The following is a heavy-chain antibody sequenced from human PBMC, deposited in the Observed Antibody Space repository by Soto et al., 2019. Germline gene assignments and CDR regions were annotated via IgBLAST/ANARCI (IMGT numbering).Heavy chain of an antibody. D-gene: IGHD2-2*01. CDR3: TRSGPQITIFDY. V-gene: IGHV3-49*03. Sequence: TAGSLRLSCTASGFTFGDYAMSWFRQAPGKGLEWVGFIISKAYGGTTEYAASVKGRFTISRDDSKSIAYLQMNSLKAEDTAVYYGTRSGPQITIFDYWGQGTLVTVS. J-gene: IGHJ4*02. CDR1: GFTFGDYA. CDR2: IISKAYGGTT.